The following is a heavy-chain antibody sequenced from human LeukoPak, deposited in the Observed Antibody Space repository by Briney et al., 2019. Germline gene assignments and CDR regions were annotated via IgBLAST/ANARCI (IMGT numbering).Heavy chain of an antibody. D-gene: IGHD3-9*01. J-gene: IGHJ4*02. Sequence: SETLSLTCTVSGASINSRTYYWAWIRQPPGKGLEWIGNIYYTGSTYYNPSFNSRVTISVDTSENRFSLKLTSVTAADTAVFYCARLPQRSDILTSYANSFDFWGQGTLVTVSS. CDR2: IYYTGST. CDR1: GASINSRTYY. V-gene: IGHV4-39*01. CDR3: ARLPQRSDILTSYANSFDF.